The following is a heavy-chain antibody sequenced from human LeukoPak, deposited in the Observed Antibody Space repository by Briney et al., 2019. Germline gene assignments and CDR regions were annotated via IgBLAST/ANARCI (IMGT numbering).Heavy chain of an antibody. CDR2: INPNGRIT. CDR3: ARDRPCSASDCTPGDDFDF. D-gene: IGHD2-15*01. V-gene: IGHV3-74*01. Sequence: PGGSLRLSCVASGFTFSGSWMHWVRQAPGKGLVWVSRINPNGRITDYADSVKGRFTISRDNARNTVLLQMNSLRAEDTAVYYCARDRPCSASDCTPGDDFDFWGQGALVTVSS. J-gene: IGHJ4*02. CDR1: GFTFSGSW.